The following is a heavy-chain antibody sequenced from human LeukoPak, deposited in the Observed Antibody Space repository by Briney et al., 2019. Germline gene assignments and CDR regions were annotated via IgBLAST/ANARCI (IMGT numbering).Heavy chain of an antibody. CDR2: IYYSGST. J-gene: IGHJ3*02. CDR3: ARQGRGYSYGYGGLFAFDI. V-gene: IGHV4-39*01. Sequence: SETLSLTCTVSGGSISSSSYYWGWIRQPPGKGLEWIGSIYYSGSTYYYPSLKSRVTISVDTSKNQFSLKLSSVTAADTAVYYCARQGRGYSYGYGGLFAFDIWGQGTMVTVSS. CDR1: GGSISSSSYY. D-gene: IGHD5-18*01.